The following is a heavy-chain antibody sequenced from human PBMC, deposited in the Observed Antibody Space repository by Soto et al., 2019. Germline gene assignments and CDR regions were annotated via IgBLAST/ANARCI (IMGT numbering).Heavy chain of an antibody. CDR1: GYSFTSYW. CDR2: IYPGDSDT. Sequence: AEAMKSSCKGSGYSFTSYWIGWVRQMPGKGLEWMGIIYPGDSDTRYSPSFQGQVTISADKSISTAYLQWSSLKASDTAMYYCARAFYYYDSSGYWVAASDIWRQGPMVTVS. V-gene: IGHV5-51*01. CDR3: ARAFYYYDSSGYWVAASDI. D-gene: IGHD3-22*01. J-gene: IGHJ3*02.